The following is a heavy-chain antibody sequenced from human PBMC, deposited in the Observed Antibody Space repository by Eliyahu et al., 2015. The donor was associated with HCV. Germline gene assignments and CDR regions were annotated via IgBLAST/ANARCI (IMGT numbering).Heavy chain of an antibody. CDR3: TREPTASSGWYGQSRDYYGMDV. V-gene: IGHV3-49*05. Sequence: EVQLVESGGGLVKPGRSLRLSYTASGFTFGDYAMSWFRQAPGKGLEWVGFIRSKAYGGXTEXAASVKGRFTISRDDSKSIAYLQMNSLKTEDTAVYYCTREPTASSGWYGQSRDYYGMDVWGQGTTVTVSS. J-gene: IGHJ6*02. CDR2: IRSKAYGGXT. D-gene: IGHD6-19*01. CDR1: GFTFGDYA.